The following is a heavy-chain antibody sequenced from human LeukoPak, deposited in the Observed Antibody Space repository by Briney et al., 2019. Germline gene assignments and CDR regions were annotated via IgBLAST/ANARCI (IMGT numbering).Heavy chain of an antibody. CDR2: ISYDGSNK. V-gene: IGHV3-30-3*01. CDR1: GFTFSSYA. D-gene: IGHD1-26*01. J-gene: IGHJ4*02. Sequence: GGSLRPSCAASGFTFSSYAMHWVRQAPGKGLEWVAVISYDGSNKYYADSVKGRFTISRDNSKNTLYLQMNSLRAEDTAVYYCARRGIVGATPLDYWGQGTLVTVSS. CDR3: ARRGIVGATPLDY.